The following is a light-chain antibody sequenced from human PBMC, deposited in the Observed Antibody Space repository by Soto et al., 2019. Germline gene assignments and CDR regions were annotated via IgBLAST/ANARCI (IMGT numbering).Light chain of an antibody. V-gene: IGKV4-1*01. CDR3: QQYYSTPRT. J-gene: IGKJ2*01. CDR2: WAS. CDR1: QSVLYSSTNKNY. Sequence: DIVMTQSPDSLAVSLGERATFNCKSSQSVLYSSTNKNYLAWYQQKSGQPPKLLIYWASTRESGVPDRFSGSGSGTDFTLTISSLQAEDVAVYYCQQYYSTPRTFGQGTKLEIK.